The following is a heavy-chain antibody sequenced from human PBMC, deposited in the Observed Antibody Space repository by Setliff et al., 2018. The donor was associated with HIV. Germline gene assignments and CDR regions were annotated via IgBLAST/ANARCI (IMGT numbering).Heavy chain of an antibody. CDR2: IRFDGYNK. Sequence: SCKASGYTFTSYDINWVRQATGQGLKWVAFIRFDGYNKYYADSVKGRFTISRDNSNNMLHLQMNSLRVEDTAIYYCARSSQWLVGGYFHHWGQGTLVTVSS. CDR3: ARSSQWLVGGYFHH. D-gene: IGHD6-19*01. J-gene: IGHJ1*01. V-gene: IGHV3-30*02. CDR1: GYTFTSYD.